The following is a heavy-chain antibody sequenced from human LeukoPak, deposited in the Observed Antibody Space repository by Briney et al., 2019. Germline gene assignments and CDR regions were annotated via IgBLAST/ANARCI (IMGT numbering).Heavy chain of an antibody. Sequence: SSVKVSCKASGGTFSSYAISWVRQAPGQGLEWMGGIIPIFGTANYAQKFQGRVTITTDESTSTAYMELSSLRSEDTAVYYCARGPTYYDFWSGYYPWGQGTLVTVSS. CDR1: GGTFSSYA. CDR2: IIPIFGTA. D-gene: IGHD3-3*01. CDR3: ARGPTYYDFWSGYYP. V-gene: IGHV1-69*05. J-gene: IGHJ5*02.